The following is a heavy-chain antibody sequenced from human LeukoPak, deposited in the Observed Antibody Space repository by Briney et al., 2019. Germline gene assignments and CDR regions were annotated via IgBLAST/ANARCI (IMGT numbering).Heavy chain of an antibody. D-gene: IGHD6-13*01. CDR1: GYSFTSYW. CDR2: IYPGDSDT. Sequence: GESLKISCKGSGYSFTSYWIGWVRQMPGKGLEWMGIIYPGDSDTRYSPSFQGQVTISADKSSTTAYLQWSSLKASDTAMYYCARLSGLYSSSRSGSYFDYWGLGTLVTVSS. V-gene: IGHV5-51*01. CDR3: ARLSGLYSSSRSGSYFDY. J-gene: IGHJ4*02.